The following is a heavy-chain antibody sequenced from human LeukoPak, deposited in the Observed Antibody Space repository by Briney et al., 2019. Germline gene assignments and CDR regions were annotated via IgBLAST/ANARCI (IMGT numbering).Heavy chain of an antibody. Sequence: PSETLSLTCTVSGGSIGSYYWSWIRQPPGKGLEWIGYIYSSGSTNYNPSLNPSLKSRVTISVDTSKNQFSLKLSSVTAADTAVYYCARQGGTDYGDYLAYWGQGTLVTVSS. V-gene: IGHV4-59*08. CDR1: GGSIGSYY. CDR3: ARQGGTDYGDYLAY. D-gene: IGHD4-17*01. CDR2: IYSSGST. J-gene: IGHJ4*02.